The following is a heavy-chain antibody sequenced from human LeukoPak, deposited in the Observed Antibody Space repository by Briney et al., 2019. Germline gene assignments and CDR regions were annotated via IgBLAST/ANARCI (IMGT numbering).Heavy chain of an antibody. D-gene: IGHD2/OR15-2a*01. V-gene: IGHV3-21*01. J-gene: IGHJ4*02. CDR1: GFAFSTYN. CDR3: AKSPSLELIES. CDR2: ISGSSSYI. Sequence: GGSLRLSCAASGFAFSTYNMNWVRQAPGKGLEWVSSISGSSSYIYYADSVKGRFSISRDNAKNSLYLQMNSLRAEDTAVYYCAKSPSLELIESWGQGTLVTVSS.